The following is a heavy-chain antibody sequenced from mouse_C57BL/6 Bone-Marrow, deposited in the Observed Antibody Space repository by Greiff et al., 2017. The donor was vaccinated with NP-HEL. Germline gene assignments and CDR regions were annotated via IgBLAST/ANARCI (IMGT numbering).Heavy chain of an antibody. CDR3: ASPYGSSSRPNYWYFDV. CDR2: IYPGSGST. V-gene: IGHV1-55*01. J-gene: IGHJ1*03. D-gene: IGHD1-1*01. Sequence: QVQLQQPGAELVKPGASVKMSCKASGYTFTSYWITWVKQRPGQGLEWIGDIYPGSGSTNYNEKFKSKATLTVDTSSSTAYMQLSSLTSEDSAVYYCASPYGSSSRPNYWYFDVWGTGTTVTVSS. CDR1: GYTFTSYW.